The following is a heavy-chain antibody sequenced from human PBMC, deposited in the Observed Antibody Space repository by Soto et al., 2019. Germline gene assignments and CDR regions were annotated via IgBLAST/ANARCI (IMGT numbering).Heavy chain of an antibody. CDR3: ARQKVNTTGTTGGQNWFDP. V-gene: IGHV4-39*01. CDR1: GGSISSSSYY. CDR2: IYYSGST. J-gene: IGHJ5*02. D-gene: IGHD1-1*01. Sequence: SETLSLTCTVSGGSISSSSYYWGWIRQPPGKGLEWIGSIYYSGSTYYNPSLKSRVTISVDTSKNQFSLKLSSVTAADTAVYYCARQKVNTTGTTGGQNWFDPWGQGTLVTVSS.